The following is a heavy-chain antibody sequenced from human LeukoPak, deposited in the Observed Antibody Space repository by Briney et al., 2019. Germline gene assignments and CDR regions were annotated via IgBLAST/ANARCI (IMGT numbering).Heavy chain of an antibody. J-gene: IGHJ4*02. CDR3: ARLTNEYCSGGSCYAFDY. CDR2: IKEDGGEK. D-gene: IGHD2-15*01. Sequence: PGGSLRLSCAASGFTFSSYWMHWVRQAPGKGLEWVANIKEDGGEKYYVDSVKGRFTISRDNAKNSLYLQMNSLRAEDTAVYYCARLTNEYCSGGSCYAFDYWGQGTLVTVSS. CDR1: GFTFSSYW. V-gene: IGHV3-7*01.